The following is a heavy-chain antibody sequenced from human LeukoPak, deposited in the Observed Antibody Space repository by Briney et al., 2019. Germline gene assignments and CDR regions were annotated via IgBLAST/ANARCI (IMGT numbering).Heavy chain of an antibody. Sequence: PGGSLRLSCAASGFTFSSYWMHWVRQAPGKGLVWVSRINSDGSSTSYADSVKGRFTISRDNAKNTLYLQMNSLRAEDTAVYYCARGGYDFWSGYPKYYFDYWGQGTLVTVSS. D-gene: IGHD3-3*01. V-gene: IGHV3-74*01. CDR3: ARGGYDFWSGYPKYYFDY. CDR2: INSDGSST. CDR1: GFTFSSYW. J-gene: IGHJ4*02.